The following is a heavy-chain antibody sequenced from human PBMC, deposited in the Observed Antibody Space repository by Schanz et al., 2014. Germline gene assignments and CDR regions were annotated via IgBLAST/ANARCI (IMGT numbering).Heavy chain of an antibody. V-gene: IGHV3-21*01. CDR3: AIIGGMVAVAGGRADY. J-gene: IGHJ4*02. Sequence: EVHLVESGGGLVKRGGSLRLSCAASGFTISSYSMNWVRQAPGKGLEWVSSISSSGSYIYYADSVKGRFSISRDNAKNDRSLQIDRLKDEDTALDDRAIIGGMVAVAGGRADYWGQGTLVTVSS. CDR1: GFTISSYS. D-gene: IGHD6-19*01. CDR2: ISSSGSYI.